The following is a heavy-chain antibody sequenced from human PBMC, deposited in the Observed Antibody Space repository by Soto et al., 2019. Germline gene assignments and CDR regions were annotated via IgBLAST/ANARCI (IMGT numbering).Heavy chain of an antibody. CDR2: ISYDGSNK. CDR1: GFTFSSYG. CDR3: AKSGRMADYFDY. J-gene: IGHJ4*02. V-gene: IGHV3-30*18. D-gene: IGHD6-19*01. Sequence: GGSLRLSCAASGFTFSSYGMHWVRQAPGKGLEWVAVISYDGSNKYYADSVKGRFTISRDNSKNTLYLQMNSLRAEDTAVYYCAKSGRMADYFDYWGQGTLVTVSS.